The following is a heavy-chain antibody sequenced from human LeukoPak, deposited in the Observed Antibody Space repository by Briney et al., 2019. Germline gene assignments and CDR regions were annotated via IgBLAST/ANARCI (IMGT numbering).Heavy chain of an antibody. CDR3: AKGPTYSSSSLFDY. J-gene: IGHJ4*02. V-gene: IGHV3-9*03. D-gene: IGHD6-6*01. CDR2: ISWNGGTI. CDR1: GFTFHDYA. Sequence: GGSLRLSCAASGFTFHDYAMHWVRQAPGKGLEWVSGISWNGGTIDYADSVKGRFTISRDNAKNSLYLQMNSLRPEDMALYYCAKGPTYSSSSLFDYWGQGILVAVSS.